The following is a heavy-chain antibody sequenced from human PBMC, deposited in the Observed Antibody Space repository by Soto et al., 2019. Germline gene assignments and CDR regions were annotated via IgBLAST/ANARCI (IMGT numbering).Heavy chain of an antibody. V-gene: IGHV3-15*07. CDR3: IVRYPYYFDY. J-gene: IGHJ4*02. CDR1: GFTFSNAW. Sequence: EVQLVESGGGLVKPGGSLRLSCAASGFTFSNAWMNWVRQAPGKGLEWVGRIKSKTDGGTTDYAAPVKGRFTISRDDSKNTLYLQMNSLKTDDTVVYYCIVRYPYYFDYWGQGTLVTVSS. CDR2: IKSKTDGGTT. D-gene: IGHD2-21*01.